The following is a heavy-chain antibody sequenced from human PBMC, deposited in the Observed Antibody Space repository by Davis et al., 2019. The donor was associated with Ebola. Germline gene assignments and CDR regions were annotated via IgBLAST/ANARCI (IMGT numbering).Heavy chain of an antibody. CDR1: GGSFSGYY. Sequence: PSETLSLTCAVYGGSFSGYYWSWIRQPPGKGLEWIGEINHSGSTNYNPSLKSRVTISVDTSKNQFSLKLSSVTAADTAVYYCAREGRGITMVRGPNFDYWGQGTLVTVSS. V-gene: IGHV4-34*01. J-gene: IGHJ4*02. CDR3: AREGRGITMVRGPNFDY. CDR2: INHSGST. D-gene: IGHD3-10*01.